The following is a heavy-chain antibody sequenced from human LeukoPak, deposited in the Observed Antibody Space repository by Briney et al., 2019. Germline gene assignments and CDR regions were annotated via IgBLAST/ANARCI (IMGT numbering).Heavy chain of an antibody. CDR1: GFTFSSYE. CDR2: IKEDGSEK. Sequence: PGGSLRLSCAASGFTFSSYEMSWVRQAPGKGLESVAVIKEDGSEKYYVDSVKGRFAISRDNAKNSLYLQMNNVRAEDTAVYFCAANTQSGYWGQGALVTVSS. CDR3: AANTQSGY. J-gene: IGHJ4*02. V-gene: IGHV3-7*05. D-gene: IGHD3-16*01.